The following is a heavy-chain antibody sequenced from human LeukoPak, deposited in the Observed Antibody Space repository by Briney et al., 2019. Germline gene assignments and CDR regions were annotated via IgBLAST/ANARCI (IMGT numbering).Heavy chain of an antibody. D-gene: IGHD6-19*01. CDR1: GGSFSGYY. J-gene: IGHJ4*02. V-gene: IGHV4-34*01. Sequence: SETLSLTCAVYGGSFSGYYWSWIRQPPGKGLEWIGEINHSGSTNYNPSLKSRVTISVDTSKNQFSLKLSSVTAADTAVYYCARGPPVAGSSSTRADYWGQGTLVTVSS. CDR3: ARGPPVAGSSSTRADY. CDR2: INHSGST.